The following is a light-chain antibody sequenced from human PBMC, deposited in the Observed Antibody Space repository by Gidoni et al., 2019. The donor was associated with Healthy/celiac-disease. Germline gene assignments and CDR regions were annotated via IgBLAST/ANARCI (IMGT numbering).Light chain of an antibody. CDR3: QQYYSTPGT. CDR1: QSVLYSSNNKNY. CDR2: WAS. Sequence: IVMTQSPDSLAVSLGERATINCKSSQSVLYSSNNKNYLAWYQQKPGQPPKLLIYWASTRESGVPDRFIGGGSGTDFTPTISSLQAEDVAVYYCQQYYSTPGTFGQGTKLEIK. V-gene: IGKV4-1*01. J-gene: IGKJ2*01.